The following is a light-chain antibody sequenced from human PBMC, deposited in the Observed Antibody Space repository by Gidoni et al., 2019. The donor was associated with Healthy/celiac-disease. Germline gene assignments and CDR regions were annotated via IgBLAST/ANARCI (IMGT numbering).Light chain of an antibody. CDR1: QSISSW. Sequence: DLPMTQSPSTLSASVGDRVTITCRASQSISSWLDWYQQKPGKAPKLLIYKASSLESGVPSRFSGSGSGTEFTPTISSLQPDDFATYYCQQYNSYPWTFGQGTKVEIK. CDR3: QQYNSYPWT. CDR2: KAS. J-gene: IGKJ1*01. V-gene: IGKV1-5*03.